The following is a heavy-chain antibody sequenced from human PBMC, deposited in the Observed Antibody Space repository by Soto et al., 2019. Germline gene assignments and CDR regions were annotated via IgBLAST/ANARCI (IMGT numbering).Heavy chain of an antibody. D-gene: IGHD5-12*01. CDR3: AKSPRGEMATD. Sequence: QVPLVPSGGEVKKPGASVTVSCKASGYTFINYHITWVRQATGQGLEWMAWLNTYNGMTDYAQRFQGIVTMTRDTSTSTAYMELRNLGSDDTAVYFCAKSPRGEMATDWGQGTLVTVSS. CDR2: LNTYNGMT. J-gene: IGHJ4*02. CDR1: GYTFINYH. V-gene: IGHV1-18*01.